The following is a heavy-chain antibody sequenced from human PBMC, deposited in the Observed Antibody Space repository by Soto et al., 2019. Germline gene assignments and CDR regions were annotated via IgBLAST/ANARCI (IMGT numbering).Heavy chain of an antibody. CDR1: GFTVCSHY. J-gene: IGHJ4*02. V-gene: IGHV3-66*01. CDR2: IYSGGST. D-gene: IGHD3-22*01. Sequence: PGVPLRLPCAPSGFTVCSHYLIWVRQAPGQGLEWVSVIYSGGSTYYADSVKGRFTISRDNSKNMLFLQMNSLRAEDTAVYYCARSDDSSGQFDYWGQGT. CDR3: ARSDDSSGQFDY.